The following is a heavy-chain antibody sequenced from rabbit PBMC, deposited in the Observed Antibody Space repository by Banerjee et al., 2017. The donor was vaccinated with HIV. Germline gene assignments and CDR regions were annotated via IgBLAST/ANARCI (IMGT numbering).Heavy chain of an antibody. Sequence: QSLEESGGDLVKPGASLTLTCTASGIDFSSSYYMCWVRQAPGKGLEWIACIWTGSGTIYYASWAKGRFTISKTSSTTVTLQMTSLTAADTATYFCAREGYGDGTGDYDLWGPGTLVTVS. CDR1: GIDFSSSYY. CDR3: AREGYGDGTGDYDL. J-gene: IGHJ4*01. D-gene: IGHD7-1*01. V-gene: IGHV1S40*01. CDR2: IWTGSGTI.